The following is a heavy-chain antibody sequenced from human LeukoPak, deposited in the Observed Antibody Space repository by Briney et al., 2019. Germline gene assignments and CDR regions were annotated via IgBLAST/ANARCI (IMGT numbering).Heavy chain of an antibody. Sequence: PGGSLRLSCAASGFTFSSYAMHWVRQAPGKGLEWVAVIPYDGSNKYYADSVKGRFTISRDNSKNTLYLQMNSLRAEDTAVYYCARVPDARYCSGGSCYYYYYGMDVWGQGTTVTVSS. V-gene: IGHV3-30-3*01. J-gene: IGHJ6*02. D-gene: IGHD2-15*01. CDR1: GFTFSSYA. CDR3: ARVPDARYCSGGSCYYYYYGMDV. CDR2: IPYDGSNK.